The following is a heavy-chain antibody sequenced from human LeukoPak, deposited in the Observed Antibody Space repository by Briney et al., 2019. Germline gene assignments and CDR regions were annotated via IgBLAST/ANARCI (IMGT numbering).Heavy chain of an antibody. CDR1: GGSFSGYY. V-gene: IGHV4-34*01. J-gene: IGHJ4*02. CDR2: VNHSGST. Sequence: SETLSLTCAVYGGSFSGYYWSWIRQPPGKGLEWIGEVNHSGSTNYNPSLKGRVTISVDTSKNQFSLRLSSVTAADTAVYYCARVQSNKIIAAAEFDYWGQGTLVTVSS. CDR3: ARVQSNKIIAAAEFDY. D-gene: IGHD6-13*01.